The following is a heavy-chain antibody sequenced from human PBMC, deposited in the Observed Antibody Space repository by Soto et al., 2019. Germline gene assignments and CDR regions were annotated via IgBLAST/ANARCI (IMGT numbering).Heavy chain of an antibody. CDR1: GFTFRNFV. V-gene: IGHV3-23*01. CDR2: IRGSGGET. J-gene: IGHJ4*02. CDR3: AQDRGWGVVSPSHDY. Sequence: EVQLLESGGGLVQPGGSLRVSCAASGFTFRNFVMSWVRQAPGKGLEWVSAIRGSGGETFYADSVKGRFTISRDNSRNTLYLQMNCLRDEDTALYFCAQDRGWGVVSPSHDYWGRGTLVTVSS. D-gene: IGHD2-21*01.